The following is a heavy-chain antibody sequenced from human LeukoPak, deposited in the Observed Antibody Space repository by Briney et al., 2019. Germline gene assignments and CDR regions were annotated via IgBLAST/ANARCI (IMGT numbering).Heavy chain of an antibody. CDR3: ARPRTYYDFWRGYPPFDY. CDR2: IITNFGTT. V-gene: IGHV1-69*13. D-gene: IGHD3-3*01. CDR1: GGTFSNYA. J-gene: IGHJ4*02. Sequence: SVKVSCKASGGTFSNYAINWMRQAPGQGLEWLGGIITNFGTTNYAQKYQGRVTITADESTSTVYMELSSLRSEGTAVYYCARPRTYYDFWRGYPPFDYWGQGTLVTVSS.